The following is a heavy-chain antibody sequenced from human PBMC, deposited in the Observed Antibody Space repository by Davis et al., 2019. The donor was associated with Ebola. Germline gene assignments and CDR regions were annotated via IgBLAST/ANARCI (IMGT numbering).Heavy chain of an antibody. J-gene: IGHJ6*02. V-gene: IGHV3-15*01. CDR2: IKSKTDGGTT. CDR3: TTEPHSFGYYYGMDV. D-gene: IGHD2-15*01. Sequence: GESLKISCAASGFTFSNAWMSWVRQAPGKGLEWVGRIKSKTDGGTTDYAAPVKGRFTISRDDSKNTLYLQMNSLKTEDTAVYYCTTEPHSFGYYYGMDVWGQGTTVTVSS. CDR1: GFTFSNAW.